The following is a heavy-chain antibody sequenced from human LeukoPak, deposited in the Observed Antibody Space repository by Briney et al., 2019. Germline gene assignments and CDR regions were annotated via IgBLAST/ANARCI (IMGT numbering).Heavy chain of an antibody. D-gene: IGHD2-2*01. Sequence: GGSLRLSCAASGFTFDDYGMSWVRQAPGKGLEWVSGINWNGGSTGYADSVKGRFTISRDNAKNSLYLQMNSLRAEDTALYYCARAICSSTSCAMRDASDIWGQGTMVTVSS. CDR2: INWNGGST. V-gene: IGHV3-20*04. J-gene: IGHJ3*02. CDR3: ARAICSSTSCAMRDASDI. CDR1: GFTFDDYG.